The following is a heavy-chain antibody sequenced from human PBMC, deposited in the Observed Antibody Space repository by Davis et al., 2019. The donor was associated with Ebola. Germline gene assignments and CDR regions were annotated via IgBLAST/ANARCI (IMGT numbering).Heavy chain of an antibody. D-gene: IGHD4-17*01. Sequence: PGGSLRLSCAASGFTFSSYWMHWVRQAPGKGLVWVSRINSDGSSTSYADSVKGRFTISRDNAKNTLYLQMNSLRAEDTAVYYCARVHYGDPLGFDYWGQGTLVTVSS. CDR1: GFTFSSYW. J-gene: IGHJ4*02. V-gene: IGHV3-74*01. CDR3: ARVHYGDPLGFDY. CDR2: INSDGSST.